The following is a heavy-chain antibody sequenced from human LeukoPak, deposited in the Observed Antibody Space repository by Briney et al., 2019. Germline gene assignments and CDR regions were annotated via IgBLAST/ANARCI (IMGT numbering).Heavy chain of an antibody. J-gene: IGHJ4*02. CDR2: IYYSGST. Sequence: PSETLSLTCTVSGGSISSYYWSWIRQPPGKGLEWIGYIYYSGSTNYNPSLKSRVTISVDTSKNQFSLKLSSVTAADTAVYYCARAGGVDYYDSSGYYYGAAQFDCWGQGTLVTVSS. CDR1: GGSISSYY. V-gene: IGHV4-59*01. D-gene: IGHD3-22*01. CDR3: ARAGGVDYYDSSGYYYGAAQFDC.